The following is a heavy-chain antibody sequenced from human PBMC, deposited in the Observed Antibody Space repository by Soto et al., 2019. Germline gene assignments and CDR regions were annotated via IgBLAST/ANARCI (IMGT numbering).Heavy chain of an antibody. CDR2: ISGSGGST. J-gene: IGHJ3*02. D-gene: IGHD3-9*01. V-gene: IGHV3-23*01. CDR3: ANCGLDWYHAFDI. Sequence: GGSLRLSCAASGFTFSSYAMGWVRQAPGKGLEWVSAISGSGGSTYYADSVKGRFTISRDKSKNTLYLQMNSLRAEDTTVYSCANCGLDWYHAFDIWGQGTMVTVSS. CDR1: GFTFSSYA.